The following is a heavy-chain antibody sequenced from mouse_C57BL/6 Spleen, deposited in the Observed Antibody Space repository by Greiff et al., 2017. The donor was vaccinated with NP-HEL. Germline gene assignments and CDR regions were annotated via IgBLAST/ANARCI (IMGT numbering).Heavy chain of an antibody. CDR2: IYPRSGNT. J-gene: IGHJ3*01. Sequence: VQLVESGAELARPGASVKLSCKASGYTFTSYGISWVKQRTGQGLEWIGEIYPRSGNTYYNEKFKGKATLTADKSSSTAYMELRSLTSEDSAVYFCAPYDYDEGFAYWGQGTLVTVSA. D-gene: IGHD2-4*01. CDR3: APYDYDEGFAY. V-gene: IGHV1-81*01. CDR1: GYTFTSYG.